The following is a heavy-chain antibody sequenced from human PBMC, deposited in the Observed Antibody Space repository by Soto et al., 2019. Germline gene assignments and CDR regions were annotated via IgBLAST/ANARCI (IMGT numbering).Heavy chain of an antibody. V-gene: IGHV3-11*01. CDR2: ISSRCSTI. J-gene: IGHJ4*02. CDR3: ASQPEWELLSFDY. Sequence: GGSLRLSCAASGFTFSDYYMSWIRQAPGKGLEWVSYISSRCSTIYYADSVKGLFTISRDNAKNSLYLQMNSLRAEDTAVYYFASQPEWELLSFDYWGQGTLVTVSS. D-gene: IGHD1-26*01. CDR1: GFTFSDYY.